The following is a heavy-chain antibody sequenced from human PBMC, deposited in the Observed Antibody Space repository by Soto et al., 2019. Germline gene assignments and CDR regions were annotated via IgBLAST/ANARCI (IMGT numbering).Heavy chain of an antibody. Sequence: ASVKVSCKASGYTFIGYYIHLVRQAPGQGLEWMGWINPNSGGTNYAQKFQGRVTMTRDTSISTAYMELSRLRSDDTAVYYCARDVSVSGDLGWFDSWGQGTLVPVCS. J-gene: IGHJ5*01. CDR1: GYTFIGYY. CDR2: INPNSGGT. V-gene: IGHV1-2*02. CDR3: ARDVSVSGDLGWFDS. D-gene: IGHD2-21*02.